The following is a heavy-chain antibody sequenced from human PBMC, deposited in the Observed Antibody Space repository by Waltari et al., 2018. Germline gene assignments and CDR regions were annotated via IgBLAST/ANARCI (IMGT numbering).Heavy chain of an antibody. CDR1: GFDLDNYG. Sequence: QVQLVESGGGVVQPGRSLRLSCAAYGFDLDNYGMHWVRQAPGKGLEWGASIWFDGTTTYYADSVKGRFTISRDSSRNTVYLQMKSLRAEDTAVYYCARDDRSIAALQYWGQGTLVTVSS. CDR3: ARDDRSIAALQY. CDR2: IWFDGTTT. J-gene: IGHJ4*02. V-gene: IGHV3-33*01. D-gene: IGHD6-6*01.